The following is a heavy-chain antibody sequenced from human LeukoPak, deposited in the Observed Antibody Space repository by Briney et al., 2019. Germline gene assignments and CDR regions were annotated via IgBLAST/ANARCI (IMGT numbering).Heavy chain of an antibody. Sequence: PSETLSLTCTVSGGSISSSSYYWGWIRQPPGKGLEWIGSIYYSGSTNYNPSLKSRVTMSVDTSKNQFSLKLSSVTAADTAVYYCARGTSSGVAPYYYYYYMDVWGKGTTVTVSS. D-gene: IGHD3-10*01. CDR3: ARGTSSGVAPYYYYYYMDV. J-gene: IGHJ6*03. CDR1: GGSISSSSYY. V-gene: IGHV4-39*07. CDR2: IYYSGST.